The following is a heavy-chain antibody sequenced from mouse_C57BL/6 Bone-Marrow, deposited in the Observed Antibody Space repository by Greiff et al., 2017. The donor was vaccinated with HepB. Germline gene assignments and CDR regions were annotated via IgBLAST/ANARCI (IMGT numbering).Heavy chain of an antibody. CDR1: GFTFSDFY. J-gene: IGHJ1*03. CDR3: ARDAGDYDSDWYFDV. Sequence: EVKLMESGGGLVQSGRSLRLSCATSGFTFSDFYMEWVRQAPGKGLEWIAASRNKANDYTTEYSASVKGRFIVSRDTSQSILYLQMNALRAEDTAIYYCARDAGDYDSDWYFDVWGTGTTVTVSS. V-gene: IGHV7-1*01. D-gene: IGHD2-4*01. CDR2: SRNKANDYTT.